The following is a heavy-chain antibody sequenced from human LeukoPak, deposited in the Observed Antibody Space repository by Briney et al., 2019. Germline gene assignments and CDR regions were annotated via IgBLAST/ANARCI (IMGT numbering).Heavy chain of an antibody. CDR1: GFTFSRYT. J-gene: IGHJ4*02. CDR3: AREKTAAGTDY. V-gene: IGHV3-21*01. D-gene: IGHD6-13*01. CDR2: LSSNSYYI. Sequence: GGSLRLSCATSGFTFSRYTMNWVRQAPGKGLEWVSSLSSNSYYIYYADSVKRRFTISRDNAKNSLYLQMNSLRAEDTAVYYCAREKTAAGTDYWGQGTLVTVSS.